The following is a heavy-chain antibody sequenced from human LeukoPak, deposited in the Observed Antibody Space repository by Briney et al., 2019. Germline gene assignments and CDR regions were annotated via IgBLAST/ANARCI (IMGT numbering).Heavy chain of an antibody. CDR3: AGALQWLPYFDY. V-gene: IGHV4-59*01. D-gene: IGHD6-19*01. CDR1: GGSISSYY. J-gene: IGHJ4*02. CDR2: IYYSGST. Sequence: SETLSLTCTVSGGSISSYYWSWIRQPSGKGLEWIGYIYYSGSTNYNPSLKSRVTISVDTSKNQFSLKLSSVTAADTAVYYCAGALQWLPYFDYWGQGTLVTVSS.